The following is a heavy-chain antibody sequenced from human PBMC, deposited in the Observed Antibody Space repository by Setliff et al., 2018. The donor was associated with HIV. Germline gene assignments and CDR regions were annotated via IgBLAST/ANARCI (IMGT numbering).Heavy chain of an antibody. D-gene: IGHD6-13*01. V-gene: IGHV3-48*03. Sequence: GGSLRLSCAASGFTFSSYEMNWVRQAPGKGLEWVSYISSSGSTIYYADSVKGRFTISRDNAKNSLYLQMNSLRAEDMAVYYCARDGREQHPDAFDIWGQGTMVTVSS. CDR3: ARDGREQHPDAFDI. CDR1: GFTFSSYE. CDR2: ISSSGSTI. J-gene: IGHJ3*02.